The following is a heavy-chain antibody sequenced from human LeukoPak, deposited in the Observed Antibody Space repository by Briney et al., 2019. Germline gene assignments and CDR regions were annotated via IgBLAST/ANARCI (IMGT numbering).Heavy chain of an antibody. CDR3: ARDYYDSSGYYPFYYYYYMDV. Sequence: GGSLRLSCAASGFTFSSYGMSWVRQAPGKGLEWVSAISGSGGSTYYADSVKGRFTISRDNSKNTLYLQMNSLRAEDTAVYYCARDYYDSSGYYPFYYYYYMDVWGKGTTVTISS. D-gene: IGHD3-22*01. CDR1: GFTFSSYG. J-gene: IGHJ6*03. V-gene: IGHV3-23*01. CDR2: ISGSGGST.